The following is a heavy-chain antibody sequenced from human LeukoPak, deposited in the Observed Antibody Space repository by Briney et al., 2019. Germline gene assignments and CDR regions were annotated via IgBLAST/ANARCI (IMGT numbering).Heavy chain of an antibody. J-gene: IGHJ2*01. D-gene: IGHD2-15*01. CDR3: ARDRVVVATTTPAYWYFDI. Sequence: ETLTLTCAASGFTFSNYGMSWVRQAPAKGMELVSGINWNGGSTGYADPVKGRFTISRDNAKNSLVLHMNSLRVEDTALYYCARDRVVVATTTPAYWYFDIWGRGTLVTVSS. CDR1: GFTFSNYG. V-gene: IGHV3-20*04. CDR2: INWNGGST.